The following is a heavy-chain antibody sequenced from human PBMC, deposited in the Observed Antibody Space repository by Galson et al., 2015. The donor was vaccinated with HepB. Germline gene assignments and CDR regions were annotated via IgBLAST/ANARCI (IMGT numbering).Heavy chain of an antibody. CDR1: GYTFTGYY. Sequence: SVKVSCKASGYTFTGYYMHWVRQAPGQGLEWMGWINPNSGGTNYAQKFQGWVTMTRDTSISTAYMELSRLRSDDTAVYYCARKGAMDSDGMDVWGQGTTVTVSS. CDR2: INPNSGGT. J-gene: IGHJ6*02. D-gene: IGHD1-26*01. CDR3: ARKGAMDSDGMDV. V-gene: IGHV1-2*04.